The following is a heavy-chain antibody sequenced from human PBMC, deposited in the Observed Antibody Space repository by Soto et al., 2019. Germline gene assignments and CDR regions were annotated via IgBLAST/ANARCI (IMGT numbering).Heavy chain of an antibody. CDR3: AREVPPTRYSFYDY. J-gene: IGHJ4*02. V-gene: IGHV4-59*01. Sequence: SETLSLTCTASGGSISSYYRSWIRQPPGKGLEWIGYIYYSGSTNYNPSLKSRVTISVDTSKNQFSLKLSSVTAADTAVYYCAREVPPTRYSFYDYWGQGTLVTVSS. CDR2: IYYSGST. CDR1: GGSISSYY. D-gene: IGHD5-18*01.